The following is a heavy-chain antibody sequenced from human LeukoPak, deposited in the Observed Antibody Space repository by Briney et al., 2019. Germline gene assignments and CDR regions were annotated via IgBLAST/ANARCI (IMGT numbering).Heavy chain of an antibody. V-gene: IGHV3-23*01. CDR3: AKVGNTGYFDY. J-gene: IGHJ4*02. Sequence: GGSLRLSCAASGFTFSDYWMSWVRQVPGKGLEWVSAISGSGGSTYYADSVKGRFTISRDNSKNTLYLQMNSLRAEDTAVYYCAKVGNTGYFDYWGQGTLVTVSS. CDR2: ISGSGGST. CDR1: GFTFSDYW. D-gene: IGHD1/OR15-1a*01.